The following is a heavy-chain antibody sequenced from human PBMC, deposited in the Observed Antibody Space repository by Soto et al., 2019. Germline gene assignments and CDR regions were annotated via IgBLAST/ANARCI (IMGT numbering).Heavy chain of an antibody. Sequence: GGSLRLSCAASGFTFSSYAMSWVRQAPGKGLEWVSAISGSGGSTYYADSVKGRFTISRDNSKNTLYLQMNSLRAEDTAVYYCAKDKEPWLQLWFLFYFDYWGQGTLVTVSS. V-gene: IGHV3-23*01. CDR1: GFTFSSYA. D-gene: IGHD5-18*01. CDR3: AKDKEPWLQLWFLFYFDY. J-gene: IGHJ4*02. CDR2: ISGSGGST.